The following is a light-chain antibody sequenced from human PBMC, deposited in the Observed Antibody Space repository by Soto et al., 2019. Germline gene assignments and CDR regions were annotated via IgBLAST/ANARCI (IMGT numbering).Light chain of an antibody. CDR2: EVS. J-gene: IGLJ1*01. CDR3: CSYAGSSTVYV. V-gene: IGLV2-23*02. Sequence: QSVLTQPASVSGSPGQSITISCTGTSNDVGNYNLVSWYQQNPGKAPKLIIYEVSKRPSGVSNRFSGSKSGNTASLTISGLQAEDEADYYCCSYAGSSTVYVFGTGTKVTVL. CDR1: SNDVGNYNL.